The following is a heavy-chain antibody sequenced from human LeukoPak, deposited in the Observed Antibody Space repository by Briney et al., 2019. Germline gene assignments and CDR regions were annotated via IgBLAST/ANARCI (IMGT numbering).Heavy chain of an antibody. D-gene: IGHD3-3*01. CDR1: GYTFTIYA. CDR3: ARSTVPIDFWSGYHTYYGMDV. CDR2: INAGNGNT. J-gene: IGHJ6*02. V-gene: IGHV1-3*01. Sequence: ASVKVSCKASGYTFTIYAMHWVRQAPGQRLEWMGWINAGNGNTKYSQKFQGRVTITRDTSASTAYMELSSLRSEDTAVYYCARSTVPIDFWSGYHTYYGMDVWGQGTTVTVSS.